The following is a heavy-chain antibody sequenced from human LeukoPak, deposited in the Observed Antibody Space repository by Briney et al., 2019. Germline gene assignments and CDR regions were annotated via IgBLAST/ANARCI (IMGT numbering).Heavy chain of an antibody. J-gene: IGHJ4*02. CDR1: GGSLSNSY. CDR3: ARRGSRENYLDY. Sequence: SDTPSLTCTVSGGSLSNSYWNWIRQPPGRGLEWVGHISYSGTTNSNPSLKSRVTLSVDTSKNEFSLKLSSVHAADTAVYYCARRGSRENYLDYGGQGTLVTVSS. D-gene: IGHD3-10*01. V-gene: IGHV4-59*08. CDR2: ISYSGTT.